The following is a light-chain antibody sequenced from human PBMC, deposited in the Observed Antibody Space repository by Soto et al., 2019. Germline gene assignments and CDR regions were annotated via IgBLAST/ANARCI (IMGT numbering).Light chain of an antibody. CDR1: QDISNH. J-gene: IGKJ3*01. CDR2: DAS. Sequence: DLQLMQSPSSLSASVGDRVTITCQASQDISNHLNWYQQKPGKAPNLLIYDASDLETGVPSRFSGGGSGTFFSFTINSLQPEDIATYYCQKHDGVPLFGPGTKVEIK. CDR3: QKHDGVPL. V-gene: IGKV1-33*01.